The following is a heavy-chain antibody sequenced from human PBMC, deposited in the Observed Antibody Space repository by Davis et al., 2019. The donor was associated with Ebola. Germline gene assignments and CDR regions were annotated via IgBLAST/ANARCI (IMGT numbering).Heavy chain of an antibody. D-gene: IGHD2-15*01. V-gene: IGHV1-46*01. Sequence: ASVKVSCKASGYTFTSYYMHWVRQAPGQGLEWMGIINPSGGSTSYAQKFQGRVTMTRDTSTSTVYMELSSLRSEDTAVYYCARDPPPAYCSGGSCYSFDYWGQGTLVTVSS. CDR1: GYTFTSYY. CDR3: ARDPPPAYCSGGSCYSFDY. J-gene: IGHJ4*02. CDR2: INPSGGST.